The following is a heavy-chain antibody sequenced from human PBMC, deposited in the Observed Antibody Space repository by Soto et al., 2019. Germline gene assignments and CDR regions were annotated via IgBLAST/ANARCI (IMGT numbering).Heavy chain of an antibody. CDR3: ARAPVRGVITFARYYYYYMDV. Sequence: GGSLRLSCAASGFTFSSYSMNWVRQAPGKGLEWVSYISSSSSTIYYADPVKGRFTNYGDNAKNGLYLQMNILRAEDTALYYCARAPVRGVITFARYYYYYMDVWGKGTTVTVSS. CDR2: ISSSSSTI. J-gene: IGHJ6*03. D-gene: IGHD3-10*01. V-gene: IGHV3-48*01. CDR1: GFTFSSYS.